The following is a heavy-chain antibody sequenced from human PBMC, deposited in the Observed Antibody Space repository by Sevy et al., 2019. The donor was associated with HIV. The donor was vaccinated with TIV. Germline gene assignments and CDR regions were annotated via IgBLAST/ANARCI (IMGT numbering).Heavy chain of an antibody. CDR1: GYTFTDTGYY. CDR3: ARESYDFWTGPVDYDYGMDV. Sequence: ASVKVSCKASGYTFTDTGYYVHWVRQAPGQGLEWMGWINPKSGATNYAQKFQGRVTMPRDTSVSPANMELSRLRSDDKAVYYCARESYDFWTGPVDYDYGMDVWGQGTTVTVSS. J-gene: IGHJ6*02. CDR2: INPKSGAT. D-gene: IGHD3-3*01. V-gene: IGHV1-2*02.